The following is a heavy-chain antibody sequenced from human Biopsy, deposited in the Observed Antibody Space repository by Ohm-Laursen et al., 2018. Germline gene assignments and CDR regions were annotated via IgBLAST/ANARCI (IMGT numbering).Heavy chain of an antibody. Sequence: SQTLSLTRTVSGVSISSDYWSWIRQTPGKGLEWIGYIYYSGSTNYNPSLKSRVTISVDTSKNQFSLRLNSGTAADTGVYYCARATNSPGWPYYYFNGMDVWGQGTTVTVSS. CDR1: GVSISSDY. CDR2: IYYSGST. CDR3: ARATNSPGWPYYYFNGMDV. D-gene: IGHD6-19*01. J-gene: IGHJ6*02. V-gene: IGHV4-59*01.